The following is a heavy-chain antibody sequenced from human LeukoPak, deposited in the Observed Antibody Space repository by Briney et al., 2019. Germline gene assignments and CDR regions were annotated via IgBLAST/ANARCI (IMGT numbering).Heavy chain of an antibody. CDR2: ISYDGSNK. CDR1: GFTFSSYG. Sequence: GRSLRLSCAASGFTFSSYGMHWVRQAPGKGLEWVAVISYDGSNKYYADSVKGRFTISRDNSKNTLYLQMNSLRAKDTAVYYCARGPTLTYDAFDIWGQGTMVTVSS. D-gene: IGHD4/OR15-4a*01. CDR3: ARGPTLTYDAFDI. J-gene: IGHJ3*02. V-gene: IGHV3-30*03.